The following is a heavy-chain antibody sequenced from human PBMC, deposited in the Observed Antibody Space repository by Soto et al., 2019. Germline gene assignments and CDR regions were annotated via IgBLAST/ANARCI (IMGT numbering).Heavy chain of an antibody. CDR3: AKDGRITMIVVVITSFDY. J-gene: IGHJ4*02. D-gene: IGHD3-22*01. V-gene: IGHV3-23*01. Sequence: PGGSLRLSCAASGFTFSSYAMSWVRQAPGKGLEWVSAISGSGGSTYYADSVKGRFTISRDNSKNTLYLQMNSLRAEDTAVYYCAKDGRITMIVVVITSFDYWGQGTLVTVSS. CDR2: ISGSGGST. CDR1: GFTFSSYA.